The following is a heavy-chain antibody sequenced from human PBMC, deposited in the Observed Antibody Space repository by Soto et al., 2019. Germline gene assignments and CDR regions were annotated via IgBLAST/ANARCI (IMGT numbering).Heavy chain of an antibody. J-gene: IGHJ3*02. CDR1: GYTFTSYD. CDR3: ARGLPDYYGSGSYAFDI. D-gene: IGHD3-10*01. Sequence: ASVKVSCKASGYTFTSYDINWVRQATGQGLEWMGWMNPNSGNTGYAQKFQGRVTMTRNTSISTAYMELSSLRSEDTAVYYCARGLPDYYGSGSYAFDIWGQGTMVTVSS. V-gene: IGHV1-8*01. CDR2: MNPNSGNT.